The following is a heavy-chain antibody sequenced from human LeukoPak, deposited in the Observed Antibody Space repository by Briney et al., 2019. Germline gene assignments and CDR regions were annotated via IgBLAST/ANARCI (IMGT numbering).Heavy chain of an antibody. CDR3: AKDRVDGSGSQFDS. D-gene: IGHD3-10*01. CDR1: GFTLSNHA. Sequence: PGGSLRLSCAASGFTLSNHAMIWVRQAPGKGLEWVSSISGSGAMTYYADSVKGRFTISRDNAMDTLYLQMNSLRAGDTAVYYCAKDRVDGSGSQFDSWGQGSLVIVSS. J-gene: IGHJ4*02. V-gene: IGHV3-23*01. CDR2: ISGSGAMT.